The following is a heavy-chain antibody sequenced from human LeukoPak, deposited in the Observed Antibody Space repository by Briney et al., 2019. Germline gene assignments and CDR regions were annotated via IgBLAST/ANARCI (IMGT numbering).Heavy chain of an antibody. Sequence: PGGSLRLSCAASGFTFSSYGMHWVRQAPGKGLEWVAFIRYDGSNKYYADSVKGRFTISRDNSKNTLYLQMNSLRAEDTAVYCCAKGSWDYVWGSYPDFDYWGQGTLVTVSS. CDR2: IRYDGSNK. CDR1: GFTFSSYG. CDR3: AKGSWDYVWGSYPDFDY. J-gene: IGHJ4*02. V-gene: IGHV3-30*02. D-gene: IGHD3-16*02.